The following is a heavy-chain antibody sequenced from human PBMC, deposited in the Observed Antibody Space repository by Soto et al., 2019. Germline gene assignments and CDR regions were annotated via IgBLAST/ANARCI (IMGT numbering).Heavy chain of an antibody. CDR2: IYYTGST. Sequence: PSETLSLTCTISGGAISTYYWTWIRQPPGKGLEWIGYIYYTGSTSYNPSLRSRVTISVDTSKNEFSLELRSVTAADTAVYYCVRAMGDWGTYYYYYGFDVWGQGTTVTVS. J-gene: IGHJ6*02. V-gene: IGHV4-59*01. CDR1: GGAISTYY. D-gene: IGHD3-16*01. CDR3: VRAMGDWGTYYYYYGFDV.